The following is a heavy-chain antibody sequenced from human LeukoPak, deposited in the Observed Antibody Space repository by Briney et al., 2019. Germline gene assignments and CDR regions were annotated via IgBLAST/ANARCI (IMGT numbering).Heavy chain of an antibody. V-gene: IGHV3-21*01. D-gene: IGHD4-23*01. CDR1: GFTFSSYS. CDR2: ISSSSSYI. J-gene: IGHJ3*02. Sequence: GGSLRLSCAASGFTFSSYSMNWVRQAPGKGLEWVSSISSSSSYIYYADSVKGRFTISRDNAKDSLYLQMNSLRAEDTAVYYCARDLDYGGDADAFDIWGQGTLVTVSS. CDR3: ARDLDYGGDADAFDI.